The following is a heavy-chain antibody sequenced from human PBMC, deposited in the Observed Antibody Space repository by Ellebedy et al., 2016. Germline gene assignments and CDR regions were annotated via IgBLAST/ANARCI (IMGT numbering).Heavy chain of an antibody. Sequence: GESLKISXAASGFTFSVAGMNWVRQAPGKGLEWLSGISGSGDSTYHADSVKGRFTISRDNSKNTLYLQMNSLRAEDTAVYYCAKDDMVRGLIAYYYGMDVWGQGTTVTVSS. CDR2: ISGSGDST. CDR1: GFTFSVAG. D-gene: IGHD3-10*01. J-gene: IGHJ6*02. V-gene: IGHV3-23*01. CDR3: AKDDMVRGLIAYYYGMDV.